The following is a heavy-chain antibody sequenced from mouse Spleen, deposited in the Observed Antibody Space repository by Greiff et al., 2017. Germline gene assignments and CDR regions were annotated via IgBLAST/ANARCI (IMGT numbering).Heavy chain of an antibody. CDR3: ARRGRLHYYFDY. Sequence: EVQRVESGGGLVKRGGSLKLSCAASGFTFSSYAMSWVRQTPEKRLEWVATISSGGGNTYYPDSVKGRFTISRDNAKNTLYLQMSSLKSEDTAMYYCARRGRLHYYFDYWGQGTTLTVSS. J-gene: IGHJ2*01. V-gene: IGHV5-9-3*01. D-gene: IGHD1-2*01. CDR1: GFTFSSYA. CDR2: ISSGGGNT.